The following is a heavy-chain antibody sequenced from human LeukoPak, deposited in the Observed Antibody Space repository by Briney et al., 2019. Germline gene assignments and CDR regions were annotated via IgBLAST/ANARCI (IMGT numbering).Heavy chain of an antibody. Sequence: ASVKVSCKASGYTFTSYYMHWVRRAPGQGLEWMGIINPSGGSTSYAQKFQGRVTMTRDMSTSTVYMELSSLRSEDTAVYYCARDGAYNWNDYYFDYWGQGTLVTVSS. CDR3: ARDGAYNWNDYYFDY. V-gene: IGHV1-46*01. CDR2: INPSGGST. J-gene: IGHJ4*02. CDR1: GYTFTSYY. D-gene: IGHD1-1*01.